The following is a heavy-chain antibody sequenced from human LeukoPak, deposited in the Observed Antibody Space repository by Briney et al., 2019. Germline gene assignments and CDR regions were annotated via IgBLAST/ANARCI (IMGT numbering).Heavy chain of an antibody. J-gene: IGHJ5*02. D-gene: IGHD6-6*01. CDR3: ARDSSGPWFDP. V-gene: IGHV3-21*01. CDR1: GFIFNNYI. CDR2: ITGSGSFV. Sequence: GGSLRLSCAVSGFIFNNYIMNWVRQAPGKGLEWVSSITGSGSFVYYADSVKGRFTISRDNAKNSLFLQMNSLRAEDTAVYYCARDSSGPWFDPWGQGALVTVSS.